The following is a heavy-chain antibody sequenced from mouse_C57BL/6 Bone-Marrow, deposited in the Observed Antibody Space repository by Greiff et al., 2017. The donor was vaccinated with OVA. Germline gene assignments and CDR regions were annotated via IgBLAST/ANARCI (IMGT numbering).Heavy chain of an antibody. CDR1: GYTFTSYT. CDR3: AREDGNWFAY. CDR2: INPSSGYT. D-gene: IGHD2-1*01. Sequence: VQLQQSGAELARPGASVKMSCKASGYTFTSYTMHWVKQRPGQGLEWIGYINPSSGYTKYNQKFEDKATLTADKSSSTAYMQLSSLTSEDAADYYCAREDGNWFAYWGQGTLVTVSA. J-gene: IGHJ3*01. V-gene: IGHV1-4*01.